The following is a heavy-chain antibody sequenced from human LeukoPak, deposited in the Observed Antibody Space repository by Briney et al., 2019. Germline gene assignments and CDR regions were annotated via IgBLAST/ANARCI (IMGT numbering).Heavy chain of an antibody. CDR2: INPYSGDT. V-gene: IGHV1-2*02. CDR3: ARLFTLTGWGDLGY. Sequence: ASVKVSSKASGYTFTDYYIHWVRQAPGQGLEWLGWINPYSGDTKYAQNFQGRVTMTRDTSTSTAYMELSRLRSDDTATYYCARLFTLTGWGDLGYWRQGTLVTVSS. D-gene: IGHD2-21*02. J-gene: IGHJ4*02. CDR1: GYTFTDYY.